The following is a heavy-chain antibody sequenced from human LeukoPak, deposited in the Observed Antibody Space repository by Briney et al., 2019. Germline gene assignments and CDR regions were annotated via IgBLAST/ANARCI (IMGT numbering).Heavy chain of an antibody. CDR3: AKLLYCSSTSCPPRSGFDY. D-gene: IGHD2-2*01. Sequence: GASVKVSCKASGYTFTSYYMHWVRQAPGQGLEWMGIINPSGGSTSYAQKFQGRVTMTRDTSTSTVYMELSSLRSEDTAVYYCAKLLYCSSTSCPPRSGFDYWGQGTLVTVSS. CDR1: GYTFTSYY. J-gene: IGHJ4*02. CDR2: INPSGGST. V-gene: IGHV1-46*01.